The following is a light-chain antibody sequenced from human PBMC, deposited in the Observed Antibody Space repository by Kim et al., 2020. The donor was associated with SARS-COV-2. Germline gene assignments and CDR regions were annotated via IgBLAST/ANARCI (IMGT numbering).Light chain of an antibody. J-gene: IGKJ1*01. CDR3: QQRGNWPWT. CDR2: DAS. CDR1: RSISNY. Sequence: LSTGERATLSCRASRSISNYLAWYQQKPGQPPRLLSYDASDRATGIPVRVSGSGSGTDFTLTISSLEPEDCAVYYCQQRGNWPWTFGQGTKVDIK. V-gene: IGKV3-11*01.